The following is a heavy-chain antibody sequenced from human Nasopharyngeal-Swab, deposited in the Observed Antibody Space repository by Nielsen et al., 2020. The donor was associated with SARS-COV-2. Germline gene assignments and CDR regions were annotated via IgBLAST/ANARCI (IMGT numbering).Heavy chain of an antibody. CDR2: ISAYNGNT. V-gene: IGHV1-18*01. D-gene: IGHD6-6*01. Sequence: WGRRAPGHVLGWMGWISAYNGNTNYAQKLQGRVTMTTDTSTSTAYMELRSLRSDDTAVYYCARDGYSSSSVYYYYYYGMDVWGQGTTVTVSS. J-gene: IGHJ6*02. CDR3: ARDGYSSSSVYYYYYYGMDV.